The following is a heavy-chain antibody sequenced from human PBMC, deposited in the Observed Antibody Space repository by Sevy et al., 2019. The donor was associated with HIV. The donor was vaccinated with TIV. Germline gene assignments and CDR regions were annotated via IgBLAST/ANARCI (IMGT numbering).Heavy chain of an antibody. CDR3: AKITMVRGVVGGFDY. J-gene: IGHJ4*02. D-gene: IGHD3-10*01. Sequence: GGSLRLSCAASGFTFSSYAMHWVRQAPGKGLEWVAVISYDGSNKYYADSVKGRFTISRDNSKKTLYLQMNSLRAEDTAVYYCAKITMVRGVVGGFDYWGQGTLVTVSS. V-gene: IGHV3-30-3*02. CDR2: ISYDGSNK. CDR1: GFTFSSYA.